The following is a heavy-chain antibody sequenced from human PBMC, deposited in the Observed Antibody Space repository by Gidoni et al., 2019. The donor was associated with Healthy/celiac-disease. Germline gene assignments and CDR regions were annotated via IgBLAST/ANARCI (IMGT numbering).Heavy chain of an antibody. CDR3: ARATLYDSSGYYQNFDY. CDR1: GGTFSSYA. D-gene: IGHD3-22*01. V-gene: IGHV1-69*01. CDR2: IIPIFSTA. Sequence: QVQLAQSGAEVKKPGSSVKLSCKASGGTFSSYAISWVRQAPGQGLEWMGGIIPIFSTANYAQKFQGRVTITADESTSTAYMELSSLRSEDTAVYYCARATLYDSSGYYQNFDYWGQGTLVTVSS. J-gene: IGHJ4*02.